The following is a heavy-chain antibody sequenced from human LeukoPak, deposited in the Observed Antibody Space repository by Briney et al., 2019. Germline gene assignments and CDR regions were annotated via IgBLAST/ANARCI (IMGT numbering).Heavy chain of an antibody. Sequence: GGSLRLSCAASGFTFSSYWMSWVRQAPGKGLEWVANIKQDGSEKYYVDSVKGRFTISRDNAKNSLYLQMNSLRAEGTALYYCAKDKRGLQLWLNYFDYWGQGTLVTVSS. D-gene: IGHD5-18*01. J-gene: IGHJ4*02. V-gene: IGHV3-7*03. CDR2: IKQDGSEK. CDR1: GFTFSSYW. CDR3: AKDKRGLQLWLNYFDY.